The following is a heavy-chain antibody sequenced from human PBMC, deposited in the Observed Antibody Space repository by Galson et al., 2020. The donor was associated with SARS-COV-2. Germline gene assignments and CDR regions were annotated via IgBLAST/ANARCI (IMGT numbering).Heavy chain of an antibody. D-gene: IGHD3-3*01. J-gene: IGHJ4*02. CDR2: IFGPT. CDR1: GGNFRNYA. Sequence: GASVKVSCKASGGNFRNYAMSWVRQAPGQGLEWMGGIFGPTSHAQKFQGRLTITADESANIVYMELNSLTSDDTAVYYCARDQSGLFDSWGQGTLVTVSS. CDR3: ARDQSGLFDS. V-gene: IGHV1-69*13.